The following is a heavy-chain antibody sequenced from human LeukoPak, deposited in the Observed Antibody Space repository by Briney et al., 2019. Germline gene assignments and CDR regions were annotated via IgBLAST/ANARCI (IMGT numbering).Heavy chain of an antibody. J-gene: IGHJ1*01. D-gene: IGHD3-10*01. Sequence: GGSLRLSCAASGFTFSSYAMHWVRQAPGKGLEWVAVMSHDGSNKYYADSVKGRFTISRDNSKNTLYLQMNSLRAEDTAVYYCTKDDVAMVRGVINWGQGTLVTVSS. CDR1: GFTFSSYA. CDR2: MSHDGSNK. CDR3: TKDDVAMVRGVIN. V-gene: IGHV3-30-3*01.